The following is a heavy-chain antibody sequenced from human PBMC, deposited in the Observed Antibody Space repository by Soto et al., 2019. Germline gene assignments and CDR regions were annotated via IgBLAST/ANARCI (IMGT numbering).Heavy chain of an antibody. V-gene: IGHV3-30*18. CDR1: GFTFSSYG. CDR2: ISYDGSNK. J-gene: IGHJ4*02. Sequence: GGSLRLSCAASGFTFSSYGMHWVRQAPGKGLEWVAVISYDGSNKYYADSVKGRFTISRDNSKNTLYLQMNSLRAEDTAVYYCAKDPLAYYYDSSGYPDVWGQGTQVTVSS. D-gene: IGHD3-22*01. CDR3: AKDPLAYYYDSSGYPDV.